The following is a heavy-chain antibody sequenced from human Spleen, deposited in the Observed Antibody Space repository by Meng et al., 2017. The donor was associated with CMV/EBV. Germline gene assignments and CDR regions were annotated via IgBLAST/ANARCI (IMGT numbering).Heavy chain of an antibody. V-gene: IGHV4-4*02. Sequence: TCAVSGASIRGSTWWTGVRQHPGKGMEWIGGINHIGTTNYSPSLKSRVTISIDKSNNLFSLRLTSLTAADTAVYYCAVAGSGFKFDYWGQGTLVTVSS. CDR1: GASIRGSTW. J-gene: IGHJ4*02. CDR2: INHIGTT. CDR3: AVAGSGFKFDY. D-gene: IGHD3-10*01.